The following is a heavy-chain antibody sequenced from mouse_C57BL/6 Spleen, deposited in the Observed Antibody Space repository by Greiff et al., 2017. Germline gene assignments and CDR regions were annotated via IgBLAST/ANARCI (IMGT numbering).Heavy chain of an antibody. CDR3: ARNKGYYSNYENAMDY. V-gene: IGHV2-2*01. J-gene: IGHJ4*01. Sequence: VKVVESGPGLVQPSQSLSITCTVSGFSLTSYGVHWVRQSPGKGLEWLGVIWSGGSTDYNAAFISRLSISKDNSKSQVFFKMNSLQADDTAIYYCARNKGYYSNYENAMDYWGQGTSVTVSS. CDR2: IWSGGST. CDR1: GFSLTSYG. D-gene: IGHD2-5*01.